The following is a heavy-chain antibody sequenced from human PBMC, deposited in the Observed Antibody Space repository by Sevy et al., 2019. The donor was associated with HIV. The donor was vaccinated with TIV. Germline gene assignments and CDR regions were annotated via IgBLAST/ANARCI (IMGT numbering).Heavy chain of an antibody. D-gene: IGHD6-6*01. J-gene: IGHJ4*02. CDR2: IVVGSGNT. CDR3: AAAQSIAALEGSFDY. Sequence: ASVKVSCKASGFTFTSSAVQWVRQARGQRLEWIGWIVVGSGNTNYAQKFQERVTITRDMSTSTAYMELSSLRSEDTAVYYCAAAQSIAALEGSFDYWGQGTLVTVSS. V-gene: IGHV1-58*01. CDR1: GFTFTSSA.